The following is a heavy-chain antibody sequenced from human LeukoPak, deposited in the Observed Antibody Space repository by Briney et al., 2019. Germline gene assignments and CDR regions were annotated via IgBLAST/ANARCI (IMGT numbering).Heavy chain of an antibody. Sequence: PSQTLSLTCAVSGGSISSGGYYWSWIRQPPGKGLEWIGYIYYSGSTNYNPSLKSRVTISVDTSKNQFSLKLSSVTAADTAVYYCARGDGIGGNAPFDYWGQGTLVTVSS. V-gene: IGHV4-61*08. D-gene: IGHD4-23*01. CDR2: IYYSGST. CDR1: GGSISSGGYY. J-gene: IGHJ4*02. CDR3: ARGDGIGGNAPFDY.